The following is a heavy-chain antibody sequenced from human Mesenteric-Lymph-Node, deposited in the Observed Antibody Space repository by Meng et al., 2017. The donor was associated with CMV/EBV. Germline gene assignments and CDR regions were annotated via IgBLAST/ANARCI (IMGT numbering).Heavy chain of an antibody. D-gene: IGHD2-8*01. CDR2: IYSGGTST. CDR1: GFIFSDYT. J-gene: IGHJ6*02. CDR3: AKEKDARYNYGMDV. V-gene: IGHV3-23*03. Sequence: GESLKISCAASGFIFSDYTMKWVRQAPGKGLEWVSIIYSGGTSTFYADSVRGRFTISRDNSRNILYLQMHSLRAEDTALYYCAKEKDARYNYGMDVWGQGTTVTVSS.